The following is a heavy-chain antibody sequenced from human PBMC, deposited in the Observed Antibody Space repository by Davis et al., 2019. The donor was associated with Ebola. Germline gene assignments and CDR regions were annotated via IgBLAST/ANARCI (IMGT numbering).Heavy chain of an antibody. CDR2: ISSTSDYI. V-gene: IGHV3-21*01. CDR1: GFTFSTYS. D-gene: IGHD6-6*01. CDR3: ARYGVASSRSWVDF. J-gene: IGHJ4*02. Sequence: PGGSLRLSCAASGFTFSTYSMNWVRQAPGKGLEWVSSISSTSDYIFYVDSVKGRFTVSRDNAKNSLYLQINSLRAEDTAVYYCARYGVASSRSWVDFWGQGTLVIVSS.